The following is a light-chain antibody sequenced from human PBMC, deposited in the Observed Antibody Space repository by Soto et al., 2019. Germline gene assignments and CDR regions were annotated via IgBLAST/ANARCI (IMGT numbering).Light chain of an antibody. J-gene: IGLJ1*01. CDR3: SAWDDSLNGPV. V-gene: IGLV1-44*01. CDR2: NDN. CDR1: SPNVETNA. Sequence: QSVLTQPPSVSGTPGQRVSTSCSGSSPNVETNAVNWYQHLPGAAPKLLIYNDNQRPSGVPDRFSGSKSGTSASLAISGLQSEDEADYYCSAWDDSLNGPVLGTGTKVTVL.